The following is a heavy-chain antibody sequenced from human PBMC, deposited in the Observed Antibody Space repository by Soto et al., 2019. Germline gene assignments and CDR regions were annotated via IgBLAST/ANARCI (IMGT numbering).Heavy chain of an antibody. J-gene: IGHJ5*02. D-gene: IGHD1-26*01. CDR3: ARVSSGSSRSGWFDP. CDR2: IYTSGST. Sequence: PSETLSLTCTVSGGSISSYYWSWIRQPAGKGLEWIGRIYTSGSTNYNPSLKSRVAMSVDTSKNQFSLKLSSVTAADTAVYYCARVSSGSSRSGWFDPWGQGTLVTVCS. CDR1: GGSISSYY. V-gene: IGHV4-4*07.